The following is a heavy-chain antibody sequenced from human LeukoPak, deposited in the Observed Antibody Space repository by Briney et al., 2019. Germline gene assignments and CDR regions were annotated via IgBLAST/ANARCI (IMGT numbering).Heavy chain of an antibody. CDR3: ARSAGYSSGWFTHYYYYGMDV. CDR2: IYYSGST. J-gene: IGHJ6*02. D-gene: IGHD6-19*01. V-gene: IGHV4-59*08. Sequence: KTSETLPLTCTVSGGSISSYYWGWIRQPPGKGLEWIGYIYYSGSTNYNPSLKSRVTISVDTSKNQFSLKLSSVTAADTAVYYCARSAGYSSGWFTHYYYYGMDVWGQGTTVTVSS. CDR1: GGSISSYY.